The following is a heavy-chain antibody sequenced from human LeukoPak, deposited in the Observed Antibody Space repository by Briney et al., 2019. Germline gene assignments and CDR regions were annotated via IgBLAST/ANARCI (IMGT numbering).Heavy chain of an antibody. CDR3: TTDSSFFFFDY. D-gene: IGHD3-16*02. V-gene: IGHV3-15*01. Sequence: PGGSLRLSCAASGITFTKAWMSWVRQAPGKGLEWVGRIKSKTDGGTTDYAAPVKGRFTISRDDSKNTLYLQMNSLKTEDTAVYYCTTDSSFFFFDYWGQGTLVTVSS. CDR1: GITFTKAW. CDR2: IKSKTDGGTT. J-gene: IGHJ4*02.